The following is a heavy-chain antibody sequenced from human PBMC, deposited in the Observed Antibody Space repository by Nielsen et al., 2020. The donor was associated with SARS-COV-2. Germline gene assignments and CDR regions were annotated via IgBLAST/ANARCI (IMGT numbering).Heavy chain of an antibody. V-gene: IGHV3-30*18. CDR1: GFTFRNHG. Sequence: GESLKISCAASGFTFRNHGMHWVRQVAGKGLEWVAIVSRDGSDTFYVDSLEGRFTISRDNSKNTLYLHMSSLRAEDTAVFYCAKTTTYGTTWYGAIDSWGQGTLVIVSS. CDR3: AKTTTYGTTWYGAIDS. D-gene: IGHD3-10*01. CDR2: VSRDGSDT. J-gene: IGHJ4*02.